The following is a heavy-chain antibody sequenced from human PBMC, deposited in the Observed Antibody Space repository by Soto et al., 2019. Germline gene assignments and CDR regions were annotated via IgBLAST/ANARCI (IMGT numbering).Heavy chain of an antibody. D-gene: IGHD3-22*01. V-gene: IGHV1-2*04. J-gene: IGHJ4*02. CDR3: AREYRDYDSSGYYYSAPGY. CDR1: GYTFTGYY. CDR2: INPNSGGT. Sequence: QVQLVQSGAEVKKPGASVKVSCKASGYTFTGYYMHWVRQAPGQGLEWMGWINPNSGGTNYAQKFQGWVTMTRDTSISTAYMERSRRRSDDTAVYYCAREYRDYDSSGYYYSAPGYWGQGTLVTVSS.